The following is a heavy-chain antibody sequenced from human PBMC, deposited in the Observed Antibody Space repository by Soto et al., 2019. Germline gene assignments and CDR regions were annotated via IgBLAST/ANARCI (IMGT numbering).Heavy chain of an antibody. CDR3: ARVHNFGVVKSPYYFDY. V-gene: IGHV4-59*01. Sequence: PSETLSLTCTVSGGSISSYYWSWIRQPPGKGLEWIGYIYYSGSTNYNPSLKSRVTISVDTSKNQFSLKLSSVTAADTAVYYCARVHNFGVVKSPYYFDYWGQGTIATVYS. CDR1: GGSISSYY. CDR2: IYYSGST. D-gene: IGHD3-3*01. J-gene: IGHJ4*02.